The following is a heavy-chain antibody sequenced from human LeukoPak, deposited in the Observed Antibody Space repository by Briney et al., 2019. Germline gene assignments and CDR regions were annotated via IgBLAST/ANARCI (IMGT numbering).Heavy chain of an antibody. Sequence: PGGSLRLSCAASGFTFSSYAISWVCQAPGKGLEWVSAISGSGGSTYYADSVKGRFTISRDNSKNTLYLQMNSLRAEDTAVYYCAKAYCSSTSCYVDYWGQGTLVTVSS. CDR3: AKAYCSSTSCYVDY. CDR2: ISGSGGST. D-gene: IGHD2-2*01. J-gene: IGHJ4*02. V-gene: IGHV3-23*01. CDR1: GFTFSSYA.